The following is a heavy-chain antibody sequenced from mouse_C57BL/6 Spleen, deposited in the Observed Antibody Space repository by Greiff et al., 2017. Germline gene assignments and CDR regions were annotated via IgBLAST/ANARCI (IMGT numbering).Heavy chain of an antibody. Sequence: EVQLVESGGGLVQPGGSMKLSCVASGFTFSNYWMNWVRQSPEKGLEWVAQIRLKSDNYATHYAESVKGMFTISRDDSKSSVYLQMNNLRAEDTGIYYCTGGGYAWFAYWGQGTLVTVSA. V-gene: IGHV6-3*01. CDR3: TGGGYAWFAY. CDR2: IRLKSDNYAT. J-gene: IGHJ3*01. CDR1: GFTFSNYW. D-gene: IGHD2-2*01.